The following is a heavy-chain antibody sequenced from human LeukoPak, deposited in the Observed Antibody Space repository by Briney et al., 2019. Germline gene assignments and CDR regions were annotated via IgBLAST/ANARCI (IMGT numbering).Heavy chain of an antibody. J-gene: IGHJ4*02. D-gene: IGHD2-15*01. Sequence: QPGRSLRLSCAASGFTFDDYAMHWVRQAPGKGLEWVSGISWNSGSIGYADSVKGRFTISRDNAKNSLYLQMNSLRAEDTAVYYCAREFPDIVVVVAADYFDYWGQGTLVTVSS. V-gene: IGHV3-9*01. CDR3: AREFPDIVVVVAADYFDY. CDR2: ISWNSGSI. CDR1: GFTFDDYA.